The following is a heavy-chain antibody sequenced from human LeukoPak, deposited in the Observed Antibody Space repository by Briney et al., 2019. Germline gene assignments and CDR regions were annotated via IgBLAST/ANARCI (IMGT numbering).Heavy chain of an antibody. Sequence: GASVKVSCKASGYTFTGYYMHWVRQAPGQGLEWMGWINPNSGGTNYAQKFQGWVTMTRDTSISTAYMELSRLRSDDTAVYYCARDIVGAQGAFDIWGQGTMVTVSS. CDR2: INPNSGGT. V-gene: IGHV1-2*04. J-gene: IGHJ3*02. D-gene: IGHD1-26*01. CDR3: ARDIVGAQGAFDI. CDR1: GYTFTGYY.